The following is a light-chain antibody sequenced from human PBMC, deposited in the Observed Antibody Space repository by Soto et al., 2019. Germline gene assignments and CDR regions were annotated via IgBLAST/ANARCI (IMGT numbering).Light chain of an antibody. CDR2: GAS. CDR3: QQENNSPRT. J-gene: IGKJ1*01. V-gene: IGKV3-15*01. Sequence: EIVMTQSPATLSVSPGERATLSCRASQSVSSNLAWYQQKPGQAPRLLIYGASTRATGIPAGFSGSGSGTEFTRTINSLQSEDFAVYYCQQENNSPRTLGQGTDVDIK. CDR1: QSVSSN.